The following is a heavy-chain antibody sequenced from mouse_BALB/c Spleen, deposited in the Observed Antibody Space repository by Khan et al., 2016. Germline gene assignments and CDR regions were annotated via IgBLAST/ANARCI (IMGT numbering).Heavy chain of an antibody. CDR1: GFIFSNHW. V-gene: IGHV6-6*02. J-gene: IGHJ2*01. CDR2: IRLKSNNYTT. D-gene: IGHD2-3*01. Sequence: EVKLEESGGGLVQPGGSMKLSCVASGFIFSNHWMNWVRQSPEKGLEWVAEIRLKSNNYTTHYAESVRGRFTISRDDSKRIVYLQMNNIRAEDTGTYYCTRQDGYYGGFDYWGQGTTLAVSS. CDR3: TRQDGYYGGFDY.